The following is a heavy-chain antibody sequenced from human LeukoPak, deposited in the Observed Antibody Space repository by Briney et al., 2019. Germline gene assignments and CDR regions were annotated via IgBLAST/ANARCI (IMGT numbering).Heavy chain of an antibody. Sequence: GGSLRLSCAASGFTFNSYGIHWVRQAPGKGLEWVAFIWYDGSNKYYADSVKGRFTISRDNSKNTLYLQMNSLRAEDTAVYYCARNPGGWYFDLWGRGTLVTVSS. D-gene: IGHD2-15*01. CDR3: ARNPGGWYFDL. CDR2: IWYDGSNK. V-gene: IGHV3-33*01. J-gene: IGHJ2*01. CDR1: GFTFNSYG.